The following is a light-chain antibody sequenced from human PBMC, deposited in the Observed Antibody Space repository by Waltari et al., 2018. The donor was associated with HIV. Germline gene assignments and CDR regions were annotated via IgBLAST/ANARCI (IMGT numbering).Light chain of an antibody. CDR2: DVT. CDR1: RRDVGTYAY. CDR3: CSFAGSNFV. V-gene: IGLV2-23*02. J-gene: IGLJ1*01. Sequence: QSALTQPASVSGSPGQAITIPCPGRRRDVGTYAYISWYQQHPGTAPKLIISDVTERPSGISNRFSGSKSGTTASLTISGLQAEDEAEYFCCSFAGSNFVFGSGTKVTVL.